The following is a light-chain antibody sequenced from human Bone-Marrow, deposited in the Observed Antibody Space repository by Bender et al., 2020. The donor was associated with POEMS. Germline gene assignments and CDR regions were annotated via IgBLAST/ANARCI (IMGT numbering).Light chain of an antibody. CDR2: EVT. CDR3: SSYTSTSARV. V-gene: IGLV2-14*02. Sequence: QSALTQPPSASGSPGQSITISCTGSSSEVGSYNLVSWYQQHPGKAPKVMIYEVTNRPSGVSNRFSGSKSGNTASLTISGLQAEDEADYYCSSYTSTSARVFGGGTKVTVL. J-gene: IGLJ3*02. CDR1: SSEVGSYNL.